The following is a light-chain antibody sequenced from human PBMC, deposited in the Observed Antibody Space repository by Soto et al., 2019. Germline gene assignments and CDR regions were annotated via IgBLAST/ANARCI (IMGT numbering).Light chain of an antibody. J-gene: IGKJ1*01. CDR1: QSISSW. Sequence: DIQMYQSPSTLSASLGDRVTITCRASQSISSWLAWYQQKPGNAPNLLIYAASSLQSGVPSRFSGSGSGTDFTLTISSLQPEDFATYYCQQSYSTSWTFGQGTNVDIK. CDR3: QQSYSTSWT. CDR2: AAS. V-gene: IGKV1-39*01.